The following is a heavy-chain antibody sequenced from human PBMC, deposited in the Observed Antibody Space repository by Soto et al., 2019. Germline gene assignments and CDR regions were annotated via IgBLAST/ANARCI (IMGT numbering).Heavy chain of an antibody. D-gene: IGHD5-18*01. J-gene: IGHJ2*01. CDR3: AGPETRYSYGYWYFDL. CDR2: IHNSGNT. CDR1: GGSISSSSDY. V-gene: IGHV4-39*01. Sequence: QLQLQESGPGLVKPSETLSLTCTVSGGSISSSSDYWGWIRQPPGKGLEWIAIIHNSGNTYYNPSLQSRVTTSVDTSKNQFSLKLSSVTAADTAVYYCAGPETRYSYGYWYFDLWGRGTLVTVSS.